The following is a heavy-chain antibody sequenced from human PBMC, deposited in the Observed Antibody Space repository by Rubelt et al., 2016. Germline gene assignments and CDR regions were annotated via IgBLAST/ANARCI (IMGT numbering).Heavy chain of an antibody. D-gene: IGHD6-13*01. J-gene: IGHJ4*02. V-gene: IGHV3-23*01. CDR1: GFTFSNYP. CDR2: IGTNAANT. CDR3: AKDYSSGWYED. Sequence: DVQLLESGGGLLQPGGSLRISCAASGFTFSNYPMAWVRQAPGTGLEWVSTIGTNAANTYYADSVKGRFTISRDNSKNTLFRQMNSLTAEDTAIYYCAKDYSSGWYEDWGQGTLVTVSS.